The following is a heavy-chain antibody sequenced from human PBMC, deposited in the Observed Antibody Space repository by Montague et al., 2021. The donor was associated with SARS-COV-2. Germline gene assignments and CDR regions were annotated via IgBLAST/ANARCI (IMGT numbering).Heavy chain of an antibody. J-gene: IGHJ3*02. CDR1: GFTFSSYE. CDR2: ISSSGSSI. V-gene: IGHV3-48*03. CDR3: ARGRGWLVGATSTAFDI. D-gene: IGHD1-26*01. Sequence: SRRLSWPASGFTFSSYEMNWVRQAPGKGLEWVSYISSSGSSIYYADSVKGRFTISRDNAKNSLYLQMNSLRAEDTAVYYCARGRGWLVGATSTAFDIWGQGTMVTVSS.